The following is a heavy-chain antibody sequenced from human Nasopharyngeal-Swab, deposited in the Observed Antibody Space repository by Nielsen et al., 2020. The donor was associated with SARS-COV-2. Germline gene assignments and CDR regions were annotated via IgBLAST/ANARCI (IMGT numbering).Heavy chain of an antibody. CDR1: GFTFSSNA. CDR2: ISSSGAHV. Sequence: GESLKISCEASGFTFSSNAMNWVRQAPGKGLEWVSSISSSGAHVYQPDSVRGRFTISRDNAKNSLYLQMNSLRVEDTAVYYCAGGGGYYGNYYFDYWGQGTLVTVSS. J-gene: IGHJ4*02. D-gene: IGHD2/OR15-2a*01. V-gene: IGHV3-21*01. CDR3: AGGGGYYGNYYFDY.